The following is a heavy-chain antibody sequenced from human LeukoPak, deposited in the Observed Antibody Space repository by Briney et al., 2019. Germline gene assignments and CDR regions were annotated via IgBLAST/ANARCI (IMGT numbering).Heavy chain of an antibody. D-gene: IGHD3-22*01. V-gene: IGHV1-69*06. CDR2: IIPIFGTA. J-gene: IGHJ4*02. CDR1: GGTFSSYA. CDR3: VDSSENSHFDY. Sequence: GASVKVSCKASGGTFSSYAISWVRQAPGQGLEWMGGIIPIFGTANYAQKFQGRVTITADKSTGTAYMELSSLRSEDTAVYYCVDSSENSHFDYWGQGTLVTVSS.